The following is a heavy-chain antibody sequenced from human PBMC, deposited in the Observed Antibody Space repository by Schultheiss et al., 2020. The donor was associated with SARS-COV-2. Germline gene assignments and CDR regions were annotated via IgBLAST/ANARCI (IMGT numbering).Heavy chain of an antibody. J-gene: IGHJ4*02. CDR3: AKDNWVVVGY. CDR2: ISGSGGST. CDR1: GFTFSSYA. Sequence: GESLKISCAASGFTFSSYAMSWVRQAPGKGLEWVSAISGSGGSTYYADSVKGRFTISRDNSKNTLYLQMNSLRAEDTAVYYCAKDNWVVVGYWGQGTLVTVSS. V-gene: IGHV3-23*01. D-gene: IGHD3-22*01.